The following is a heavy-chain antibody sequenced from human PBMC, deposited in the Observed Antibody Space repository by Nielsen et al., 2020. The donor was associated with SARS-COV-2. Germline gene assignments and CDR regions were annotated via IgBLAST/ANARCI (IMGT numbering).Heavy chain of an antibody. D-gene: IGHD5-12*01. CDR3: AKDGLVATIGYYYYGMDV. V-gene: IGHV6-1*01. CDR1: GDSVSSNSAA. CDR2: TYYRSKWYN. J-gene: IGHJ6*02. Sequence: SETLSLTCAISGDSVSSNSAAWNWIRQSPSRGLEWLGRTYYRSKWYNDYAVSVESRITINPDTSKNQFSLQLNSVTPEDTAVFYCAKDGLVATIGYYYYGMDVWGQGTTVTVSS.